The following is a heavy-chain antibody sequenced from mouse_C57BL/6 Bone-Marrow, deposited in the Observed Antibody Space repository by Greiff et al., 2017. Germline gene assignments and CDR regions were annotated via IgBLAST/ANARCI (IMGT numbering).Heavy chain of an antibody. J-gene: IGHJ4*01. CDR2: IYPGSGNT. CDR3: ASERLLPMDD. Sequence: VQLQESGAELVRPGASVKLSCKASGYTFTDYYINWVKQRPGQGLEWIARIYPGSGNTYYNEKFKGKATLTAEKSSSTAYMQRSSLTSEDSAVYFCASERLLPMDDWGQGTSVTVSS. V-gene: IGHV1-76*01. CDR1: GYTFTDYY. D-gene: IGHD2-3*01.